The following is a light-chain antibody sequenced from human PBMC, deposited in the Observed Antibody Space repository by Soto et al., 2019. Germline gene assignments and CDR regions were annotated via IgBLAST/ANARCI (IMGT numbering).Light chain of an antibody. V-gene: IGKV3-11*01. CDR2: DAS. CDR1: QSVSSY. J-gene: IGKJ4*01. Sequence: EIVLTQSPATLSLSPGERATLSCRASQSVSSYLAWYQQKPGQAPRLLIYDASNRATGIPDRFSGSWSGTDFTLSISSLEPEDFAVYYCQQRSNWPPLTVGGGTKVEIK. CDR3: QQRSNWPPLT.